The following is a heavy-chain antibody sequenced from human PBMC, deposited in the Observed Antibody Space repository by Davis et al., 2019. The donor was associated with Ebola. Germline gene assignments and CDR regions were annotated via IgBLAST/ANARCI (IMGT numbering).Heavy chain of an antibody. CDR1: GYSFTNYY. Sequence: ASVKVSCKASGYSFTNYYIHWVRQAPGQGLEWMAWINPNSGGTNYAQNSQGRVSMTRDTSISTVYMEMSRLRFDDTAVYYCGRADFGGDCPMGGYWGQGALVTVSS. D-gene: IGHD2-21*02. CDR2: INPNSGGT. V-gene: IGHV1-2*02. CDR3: GRADFGGDCPMGGY. J-gene: IGHJ4*02.